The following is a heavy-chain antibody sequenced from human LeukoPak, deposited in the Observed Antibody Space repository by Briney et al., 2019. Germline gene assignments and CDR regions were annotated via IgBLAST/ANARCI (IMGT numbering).Heavy chain of an antibody. CDR2: ISTSSSYI. Sequence: GGSLRLSCAASGFTFSSYSMNWVRQAPGKGLEWVSSISTSSSYIYYADSVKGRFTISRDNAKNSLYLQMNSLRAEDTAVYYCATSSSWSPYQSWFDPWGQGTLVTVSS. D-gene: IGHD6-13*01. CDR3: ATSSSWSPYQSWFDP. V-gene: IGHV3-21*04. J-gene: IGHJ5*02. CDR1: GFTFSSYS.